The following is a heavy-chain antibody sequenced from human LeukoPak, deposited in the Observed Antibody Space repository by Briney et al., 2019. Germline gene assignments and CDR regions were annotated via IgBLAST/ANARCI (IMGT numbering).Heavy chain of an antibody. Sequence: ASVKVSCKASGYTFTSYGISWVRRAPGQGLEWMGWISAYNGNTNYAQKLQGRVTMTTDTSTSTAYMELRSLRSDDTAVYYCARGPPGNGVRYFDWLFSNYYYYGMDVWGQGTTVTVSS. V-gene: IGHV1-18*01. CDR3: ARGPPGNGVRYFDWLFSNYYYYGMDV. J-gene: IGHJ6*02. CDR2: ISAYNGNT. D-gene: IGHD3-9*01. CDR1: GYTFTSYG.